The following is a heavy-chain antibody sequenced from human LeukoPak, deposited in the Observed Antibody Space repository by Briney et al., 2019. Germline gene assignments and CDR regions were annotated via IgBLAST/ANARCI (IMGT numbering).Heavy chain of an antibody. J-gene: IGHJ5*02. V-gene: IGHV1-58*02. D-gene: IGHD3-22*01. Sequence: GASVKVSCKASGFTFTSSAMQWVRQARGQRLEWIGWIVVGSSNTNYAQKFQERVTITRDMSTSTAYVELSSLRSEDTAVYYCAAFHDSSGYYSNTNWFDPWGQGTLVTVSS. CDR1: GFTFTSSA. CDR2: IVVGSSNT. CDR3: AAFHDSSGYYSNTNWFDP.